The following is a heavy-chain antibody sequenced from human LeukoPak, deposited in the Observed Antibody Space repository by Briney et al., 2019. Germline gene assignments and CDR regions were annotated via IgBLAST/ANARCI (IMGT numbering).Heavy chain of an antibody. CDR3: AKDLAVRPLWFFDY. D-gene: IGHD3-10*01. V-gene: IGHV3-23*01. J-gene: IGHJ4*02. Sequence: GVSLRLSCAASGFTFSSDAMSWARRPPGKGLEGVLAIRGSGGSTYYADSLKGRFTISRDNSKNTLYLQMNRLRAEDTAVYYCAKDLAVRPLWFFDYWGQGTLVTVSS. CDR2: IRGSGGST. CDR1: GFTFSSDA.